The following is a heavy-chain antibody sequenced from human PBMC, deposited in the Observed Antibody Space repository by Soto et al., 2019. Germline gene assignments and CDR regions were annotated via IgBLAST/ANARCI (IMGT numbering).Heavy chain of an antibody. V-gene: IGHV3-7*01. D-gene: IGHD5-12*01. J-gene: IGHJ4*02. CDR3: ARDDVALDY. CDR1: GFTFSNYW. Sequence: EVQLVESGGGLVQPGGSLRLSCAASGFTFSNYWMTWVRQAPGKGLEWVANIKQDGSEKYYVDSVKGRFTISRDNAKNSLSLQMNSLRAEDTAVYYCARDDVALDYCGQGTLVTVSS. CDR2: IKQDGSEK.